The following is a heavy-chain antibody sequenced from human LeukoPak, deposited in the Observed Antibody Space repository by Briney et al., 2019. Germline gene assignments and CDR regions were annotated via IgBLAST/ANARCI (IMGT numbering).Heavy chain of an antibody. V-gene: IGHV3-23*01. CDR2: ISDSGGST. CDR1: GFTFSNYA. J-gene: IGHJ4*02. D-gene: IGHD2-21*02. CDR3: AKGRGGTCAGGCYSRVFDF. Sequence: GGSLRLSCAASGFTFSNYAMTWVRQAPGKGLEWVSIISDSGGSTMYADSVKGRFTISRDNSKNTLYLQMNSLRAEDTAVYHCAKGRGGTCAGGCYSRVFDFWGQGTLVTVSS.